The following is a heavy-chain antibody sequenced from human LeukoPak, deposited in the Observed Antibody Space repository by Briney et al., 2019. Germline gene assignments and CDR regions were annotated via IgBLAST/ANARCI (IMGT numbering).Heavy chain of an antibody. D-gene: IGHD4-17*01. CDR3: ARMTTVTTALDYGMDV. CDR1: GFTFSSYG. V-gene: IGHV3-33*01. CDR2: IWYDGSNK. Sequence: GRSLRLSCAASGFTFSSYGMHWVRQAPGKGLEWVAVIWYDGSNKYYADSVKGRFTISRDNSKNTLYLQMNSLRAEDTAVYYCARMTTVTTALDYGMDVWGQGTTVTVSS. J-gene: IGHJ6*02.